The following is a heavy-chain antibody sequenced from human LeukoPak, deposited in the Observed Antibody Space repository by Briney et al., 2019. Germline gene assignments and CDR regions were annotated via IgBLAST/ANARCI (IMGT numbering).Heavy chain of an antibody. V-gene: IGHV3-23*01. Sequence: GGSLRLSCAASGLTFSSYAMSWVRQAPGKGLEWVSAISGSGGSTYYADSVKGRFTISRDNSKNTLYLQVSSLRAEDTAVYYCAKAKDSSSWYGDAFDIWGQGTMVTVSS. D-gene: IGHD6-13*01. CDR1: GLTFSSYA. CDR2: ISGSGGST. J-gene: IGHJ3*02. CDR3: AKAKDSSSWYGDAFDI.